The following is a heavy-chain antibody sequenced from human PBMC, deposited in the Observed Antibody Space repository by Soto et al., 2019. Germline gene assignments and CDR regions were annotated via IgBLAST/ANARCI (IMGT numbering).Heavy chain of an antibody. Sequence: QVQLQQSGPGLVKPSQTLSLTCDISGDSVSSNISAWNWIRQTPSRGLEWLGRTYYSSKWYINYAVSVKSRITVNPNTSKTQSSLQLNSVTPEDTAVYYCARGSWDDVTGHYYMDFWGKGTTVTVPS. CDR2: TYYSSKWYI. D-gene: IGHD1-1*01. CDR3: ARGSWDDVTGHYYMDF. V-gene: IGHV6-1*01. CDR1: GDSVSSNISA. J-gene: IGHJ6*03.